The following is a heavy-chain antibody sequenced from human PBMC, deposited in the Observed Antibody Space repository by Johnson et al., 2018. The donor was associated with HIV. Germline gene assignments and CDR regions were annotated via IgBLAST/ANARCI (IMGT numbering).Heavy chain of an antibody. Sequence: VQLVESGGGLVQPGGSLRLSCAASGFTFSSYAMHWVRQAPGKGLEYVSAISSNGGSTYYANSVKGRFTISRDNSKNTLYLQMGSLRAEDMAVYYCARADEWELVGRGDAFDIWGQGTMVTVSS. CDR2: ISSNGGST. J-gene: IGHJ3*02. D-gene: IGHD1-26*01. CDR1: GFTFSSYA. V-gene: IGHV3-64*01. CDR3: ARADEWELVGRGDAFDI.